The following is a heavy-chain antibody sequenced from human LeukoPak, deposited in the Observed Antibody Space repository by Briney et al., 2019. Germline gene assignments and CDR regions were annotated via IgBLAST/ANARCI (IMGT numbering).Heavy chain of an antibody. J-gene: IGHJ4*02. CDR1: GYRFTSYW. D-gene: IGHD4-17*01. CDR2: INPGDSDT. Sequence: GESLKISCKGSGYRFTSYWIGWVRQMPGKGLEWMGIINPGDSDTRYSPSFQGQVTISADESISTTYLQWSSLKASDSAIYYCARQGSTVTMDYWGQGTLVTVSS. CDR3: ARQGSTVTMDY. V-gene: IGHV5-51*01.